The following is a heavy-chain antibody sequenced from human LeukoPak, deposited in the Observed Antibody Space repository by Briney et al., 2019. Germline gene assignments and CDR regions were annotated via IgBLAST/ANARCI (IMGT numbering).Heavy chain of an antibody. CDR1: GVSISGGGYY. V-gene: IGHV4-61*02. CDR3: ARDDGRIPFDY. CDR2: IYTSGSA. D-gene: IGHD1-26*01. J-gene: IGHJ4*02. Sequence: SETLSLTCTVSGVSISGGGYYWSWIRQPAGKGLEWIGRIYTSGSAYYTPSLKSRVTISLDTSKNHFSLNLSSLTAAATAGYYCARDDGRIPFDYWGQGTLVTVSS.